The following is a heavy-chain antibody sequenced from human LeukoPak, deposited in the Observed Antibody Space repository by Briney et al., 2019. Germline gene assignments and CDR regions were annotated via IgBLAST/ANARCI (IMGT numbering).Heavy chain of an antibody. CDR3: ARLDAY. CDR1: GFTFSNYW. Sequence: GGSLRLSCAASGFTFSNYWMSWVRQAPGKGLEWVANIKQDGSEKYYVDSVKGRFTISRDNAKNSLFLQMNSLRAADTAVYYCARLDAYWGQGTLATVSS. CDR2: IKQDGSEK. J-gene: IGHJ4*02. V-gene: IGHV3-7*01.